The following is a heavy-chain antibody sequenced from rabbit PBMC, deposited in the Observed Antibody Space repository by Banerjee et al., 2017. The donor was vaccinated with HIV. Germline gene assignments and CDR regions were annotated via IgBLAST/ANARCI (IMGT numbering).Heavy chain of an antibody. CDR2: IYGSSGST. J-gene: IGHJ4*01. CDR1: GFDFSSSYW. V-gene: IGHV1S40*01. D-gene: IGHD6-1*01. CDR3: ARSDDYGYVGYAYTTWYYFNL. Sequence: QSLEESGGDLVKPGASLTLTCKASGFDFSSSYWICWVRQAPGKGLEWIACIYGSSGSTYYASWVNGRFTISKTSSTTVTLQMTSLTAADTATYFCARSDDYGYVGYAYTTWYYFNLWGPGTLVTVS.